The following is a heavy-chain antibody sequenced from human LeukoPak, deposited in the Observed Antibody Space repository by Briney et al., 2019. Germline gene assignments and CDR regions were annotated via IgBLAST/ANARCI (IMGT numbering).Heavy chain of an antibody. Sequence: GGSLRLSCAASGFTFSSYGMSWVRQAPGKGLEWVSAISGSGGSTYYADSVKGRFTISRDNFKNTLYLQMNSLRAEDTAVYYCAKTKVVRGVISPGDYWGQGTLVTVSS. V-gene: IGHV3-23*01. CDR2: ISGSGGST. CDR1: GFTFSSYG. J-gene: IGHJ4*02. D-gene: IGHD3-10*01. CDR3: AKTKVVRGVISPGDY.